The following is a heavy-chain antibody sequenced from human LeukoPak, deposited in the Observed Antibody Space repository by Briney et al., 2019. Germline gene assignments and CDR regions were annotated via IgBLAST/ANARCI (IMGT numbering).Heavy chain of an antibody. CDR1: GFTFDDYG. Sequence: GGSLRLSCAASGFTFDDYGMSWVRQAPGKGLEWVSGINWNGGSTGYADSVKGRFTISRDNAKNSLYLQMNSLRAEDTALYHCARDSTVTASYYYYGMDVWGQGTTVTVSS. V-gene: IGHV3-20*01. CDR3: ARDSTVTASYYYYGMDV. D-gene: IGHD2-21*02. CDR2: INWNGGST. J-gene: IGHJ6*02.